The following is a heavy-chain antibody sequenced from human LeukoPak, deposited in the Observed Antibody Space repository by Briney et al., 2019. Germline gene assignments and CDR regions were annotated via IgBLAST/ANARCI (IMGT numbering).Heavy chain of an antibody. D-gene: IGHD2-2*02. CDR3: ARESTGRVPAAIQAAFDI. V-gene: IGHV1-69*05. CDR1: GGTFSSYA. J-gene: IGHJ3*02. Sequence: GASVKVSCKASGGTFSSYAISWVRQAPGQGLEWMGGIIPIFGTANYAQKFQGRVTLTTDESTSTAYMELSSLRSEDTAVYYCARESTGRVPAAIQAAFDIWGQGTMVTVSS. CDR2: IIPIFGTA.